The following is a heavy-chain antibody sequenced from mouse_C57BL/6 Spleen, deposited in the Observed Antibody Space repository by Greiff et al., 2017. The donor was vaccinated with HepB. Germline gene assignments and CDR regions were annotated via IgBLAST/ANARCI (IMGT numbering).Heavy chain of an antibody. CDR2: ISDGGSYT. J-gene: IGHJ2*01. Sequence: EVQLVESGGGLVKPGGSLKLSCAASGFTFSSYAMSWVRQTPEKRLEWVATISDGGSYTYYPDNVKGRFTISRDNAKNNLYLQMSHLKSEDTAMYYCASDGPYYFDYWGQGTTLTVSS. CDR3: ASDGPYYFDY. V-gene: IGHV5-4*01. CDR1: GFTFSSYA.